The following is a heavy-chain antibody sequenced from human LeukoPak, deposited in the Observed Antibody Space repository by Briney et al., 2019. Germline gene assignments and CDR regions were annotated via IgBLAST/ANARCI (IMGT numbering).Heavy chain of an antibody. J-gene: IGHJ4*02. Sequence: ASVKVSCKASGYTFSDYYIHWMRQAPGQGLEWMGWISAYNGNTNYAQKLQGRVTMTTDTSTSTAYMELRSLRSDDTAVYYCARVGPEQLGDYWGQGTLVTVSS. CDR3: ARVGPEQLGDY. D-gene: IGHD6-6*01. CDR2: ISAYNGNT. V-gene: IGHV1-18*04. CDR1: GYTFSDYY.